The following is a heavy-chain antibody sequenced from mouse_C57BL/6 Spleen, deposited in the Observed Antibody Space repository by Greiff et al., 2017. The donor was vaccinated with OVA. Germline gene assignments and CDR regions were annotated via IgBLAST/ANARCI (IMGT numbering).Heavy chain of an antibody. Sequence: EVKVVESGGGLVKPGGSLKLSCAASGFTFSDYGMHWVRQAPEKGLEWVAYISSGSSTIYYADTVKGRFTISRDNAKNTLFLQMTSRRSKDTAMYYCERPRGYGYFDVWGTGTTVTVSS. CDR3: ERPRGYGYFDV. CDR2: ISSGSSTI. V-gene: IGHV5-17*01. CDR1: GFTFSDYG. J-gene: IGHJ1*03.